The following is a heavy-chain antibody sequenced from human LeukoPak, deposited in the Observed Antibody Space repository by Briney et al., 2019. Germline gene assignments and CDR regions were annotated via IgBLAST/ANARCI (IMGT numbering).Heavy chain of an antibody. CDR1: GGSISSGGYY. Sequence: SETLALTCTVYGGSISSGGYYWSWIRQPPGKGLERIGYIYHSGSTYYNPSLKSRVTISVDRSKNQFSLKLSSVTAADTAVYYCARGPATGYCSSTSCQGHFGAFDIWGQGTMVTVSS. D-gene: IGHD2-2*01. J-gene: IGHJ3*02. CDR2: IYHSGST. CDR3: ARGPATGYCSSTSCQGHFGAFDI. V-gene: IGHV4-30-2*01.